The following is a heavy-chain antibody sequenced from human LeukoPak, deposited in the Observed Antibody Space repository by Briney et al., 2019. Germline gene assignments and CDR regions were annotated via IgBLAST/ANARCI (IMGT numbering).Heavy chain of an antibody. Sequence: ASVTVSCKASGGTFSSYAISWVRQAPGQGLEWMGGIIPIFGTANYAQKFQGRVTITTDESTSTAYMELSSLGSEDTAVYYCARAVAPYCSSTSCSARGYYYHYYRDVWGKGTTVTVSS. CDR3: ARAVAPYCSSTSCSARGYYYHYYRDV. D-gene: IGHD2-2*01. CDR1: GGTFSSYA. V-gene: IGHV1-69*05. CDR2: IIPIFGTA. J-gene: IGHJ6*03.